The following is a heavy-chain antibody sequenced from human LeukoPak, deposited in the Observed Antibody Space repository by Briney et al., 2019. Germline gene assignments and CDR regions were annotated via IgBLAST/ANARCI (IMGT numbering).Heavy chain of an antibody. V-gene: IGHV4-39*07. CDR3: ARIYYDSSGYYSYFDY. D-gene: IGHD3-22*01. CDR1: GGSISISSYY. Sequence: SETLSLTCTVSGGSISISSYYWGWIRQPPGKGLEWIGNIYYSGSTYYNPSLKSRVTISVDTSKNHFSLKLSSVTAADTAVYYCARIYYDSSGYYSYFDYWGQGTLVTVSS. CDR2: IYYSGST. J-gene: IGHJ4*02.